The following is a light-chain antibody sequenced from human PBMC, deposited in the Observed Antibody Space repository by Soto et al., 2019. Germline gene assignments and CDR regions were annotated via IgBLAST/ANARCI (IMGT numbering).Light chain of an antibody. CDR2: DAS. V-gene: IGKV3-11*01. Sequence: EIVLTQSPATLSLSPGERATLSCRASQSVSTYLAWYQQKPGQAPRLLIYDASNRATGIPTRLSGSGSGTDFTLTISNLEPEDFAVYYCQQRSNWPPLTFGGGTKVEIK. J-gene: IGKJ4*01. CDR3: QQRSNWPPLT. CDR1: QSVSTY.